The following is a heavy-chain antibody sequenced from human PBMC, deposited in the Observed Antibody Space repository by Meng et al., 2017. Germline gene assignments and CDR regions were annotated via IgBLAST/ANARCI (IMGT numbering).Heavy chain of an antibody. J-gene: IGHJ3*02. D-gene: IGHD6-6*01. CDR1: VGTLSSYA. Sequence: SSVKVSCKASVGTLSSYAISWVRQAPGQGLEWMGGIIPIFGTANYAQKFQGRVTITADESTSTAYMELSSLRSEDTAVYYCARAQYSSSSNDAFDIWGQGTMVTVSS. CDR2: IIPIFGTA. CDR3: ARAQYSSSSNDAFDI. V-gene: IGHV1-69*13.